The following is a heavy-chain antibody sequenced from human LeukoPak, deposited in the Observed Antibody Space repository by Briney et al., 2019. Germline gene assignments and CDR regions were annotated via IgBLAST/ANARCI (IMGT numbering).Heavy chain of an antibody. J-gene: IGHJ5*02. D-gene: IGHD3-10*01. CDR2: IHYSGST. Sequence: SGTLSLTCTVSGGSISSYYWSWIRQPPGKGLECIGYIHYSGSTNYNPSLKSRVTISVDTSKNQFSLKLRSVTAADTAVYYCARGGYYGWGNDFRFDPWGQGTLVTVSS. CDR1: GGSISSYY. CDR3: ARGGYYGWGNDFRFDP. V-gene: IGHV4-59*01.